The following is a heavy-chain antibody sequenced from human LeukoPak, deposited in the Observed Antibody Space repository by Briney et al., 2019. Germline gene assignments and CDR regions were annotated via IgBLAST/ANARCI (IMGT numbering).Heavy chain of an antibody. J-gene: IGHJ4*02. D-gene: IGHD2-2*01. CDR1: GFTFSSYW. CDR2: INTDGSST. Sequence: GGSLRLSCAASGFTFSSYWMSWVRQAPGKGLVWVSRINTDGSSTSYADSVKGRFTISRDNAKNTLYLQMNSLRAEDTAVYYCARDATYQLPHDYWGQGTLVTVSS. V-gene: IGHV3-74*01. CDR3: ARDATYQLPHDY.